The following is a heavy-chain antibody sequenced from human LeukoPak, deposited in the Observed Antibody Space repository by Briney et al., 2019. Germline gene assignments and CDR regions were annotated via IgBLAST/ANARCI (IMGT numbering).Heavy chain of an antibody. J-gene: IGHJ4*02. V-gene: IGHV5-51*01. Sequence: GESLKISCKGPGYHFTNYWIGWVRQVPGKGREWMGTIYPGDSDTRYSPSFQGQVTISADKSSSTAYLQWSSLKASDTAMYYCARRGTTVSPAEYWGRGTLVTVSS. CDR1: GYHFTNYW. CDR2: IYPGDSDT. D-gene: IGHD4-11*01. CDR3: ARRGTTVSPAEY.